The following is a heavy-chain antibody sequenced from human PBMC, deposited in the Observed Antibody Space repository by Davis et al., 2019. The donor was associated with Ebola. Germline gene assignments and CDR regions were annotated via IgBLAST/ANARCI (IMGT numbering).Heavy chain of an antibody. CDR1: GGTFISYA. V-gene: IGHV1-2*04. D-gene: IGHD1-26*01. CDR2: INPNSGGT. CDR3: ARGGGIGYYYYGMDV. Sequence: ASVKVSCKASGGTFISYAISWVRQAPGQGLEWMGWINPNSGGTNYAQKFQGWVTMTRDTSISTAYMELSRLRSDDTAVYYCARGGGIGYYYYGMDVWGQGTTVTVSS. J-gene: IGHJ6*02.